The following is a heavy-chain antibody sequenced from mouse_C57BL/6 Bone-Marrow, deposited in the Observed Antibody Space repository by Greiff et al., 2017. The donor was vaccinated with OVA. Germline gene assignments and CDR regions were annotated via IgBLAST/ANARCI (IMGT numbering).Heavy chain of an antibody. J-gene: IGHJ3*01. CDR1: GYAFTNYL. V-gene: IGHV1-54*01. Sequence: VQLQQSGAELVRPGTSVKVSCKASGYAFTNYLIEWVKQRPGQGLEWIGVINPGSGGTNYNEKFKGKATLTADKSSSTAYMQLSSLTSEDSAVYFCARYGYGGFAYWGQGTLVTVSA. CDR3: ARYGYGGFAY. D-gene: IGHD2-2*01. CDR2: INPGSGGT.